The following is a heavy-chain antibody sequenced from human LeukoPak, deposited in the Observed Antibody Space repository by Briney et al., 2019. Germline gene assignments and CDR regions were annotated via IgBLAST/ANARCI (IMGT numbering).Heavy chain of an antibody. Sequence: GGSLRLSCAASGFTFSSYSMNWVRQAPGKGLEWVSSISSSGSYIYYAGSVKGRFTISRDNAKNSLYLQMNSLRAEDTAVYYCARDSYYYDSSGDYWGQGTLVTVSS. CDR2: ISSSGSYI. D-gene: IGHD3-22*01. CDR1: GFTFSSYS. J-gene: IGHJ4*02. CDR3: ARDSYYYDSSGDY. V-gene: IGHV3-21*01.